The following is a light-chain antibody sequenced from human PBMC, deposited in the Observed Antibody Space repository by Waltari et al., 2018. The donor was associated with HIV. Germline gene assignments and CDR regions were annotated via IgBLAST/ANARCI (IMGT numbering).Light chain of an antibody. CDR2: EDN. J-gene: IGLJ2*01. Sequence: SYDLPQPPSASVSSGQTASITCFGDKLEDKFTSWYQQRPGQSPVLVIYEDNKRPSGIPERFSGSNSGNTAILTISGTQATDEADYYCQAWDINSHVVFGGGTKLTVL. CDR3: QAWDINSHVV. CDR1: KLEDKF. V-gene: IGLV3-1*01.